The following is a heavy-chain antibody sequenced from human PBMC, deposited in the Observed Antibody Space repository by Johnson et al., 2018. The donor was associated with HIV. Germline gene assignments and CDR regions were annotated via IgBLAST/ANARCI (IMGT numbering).Heavy chain of an antibody. CDR3: AREGAWEPPLDAIDI. CDR2: ISHDGSNK. CDR1: GFTFSSYA. V-gene: IGHV3-30-3*01. Sequence: VQLVESGGGVVRPGVSLRLSCAASGFTFSSYAMHWVRQAPGQGLEWVAVISHDGSNKYYADSLKGRFTISRDNSKNTLYLQMNSLRAEDTAVYYCAREGAWEPPLDAIDIWGQGTMVTVSS. J-gene: IGHJ3*02. D-gene: IGHD1-26*01.